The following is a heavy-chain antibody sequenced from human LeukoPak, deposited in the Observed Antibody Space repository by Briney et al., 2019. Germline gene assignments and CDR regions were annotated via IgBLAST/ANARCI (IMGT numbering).Heavy chain of an antibody. J-gene: IGHJ4*02. CDR3: ARELIDGYNQGGVDY. Sequence: GGSLRLSCAASRFTFSSYSMNWVRQAPGKGLEWVSSISSSSSYIYYADSVKGRFTISRDNAKNSLYLQMNSLRAEDTAVYYCARELIDGYNQGGVDYWGQGTLVTVSS. CDR2: ISSSSSYI. V-gene: IGHV3-21*01. D-gene: IGHD5-12*01. CDR1: RFTFSSYS.